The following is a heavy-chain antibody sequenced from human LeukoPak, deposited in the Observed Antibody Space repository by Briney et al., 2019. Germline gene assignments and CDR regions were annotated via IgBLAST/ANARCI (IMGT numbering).Heavy chain of an antibody. J-gene: IGHJ3*02. CDR3: ARFTMLDAFDI. CDR1: GFTFSSYA. D-gene: IGHD3-10*01. Sequence: GGSLRLSCAASGFTFSSYAMSWVRQAPGKGLEWVAVIWYDGSNKYYADSVKGRFTISRDNSKNTLYLQMNSLRAEDTAVYYCARFTMLDAFDIWGQGTMVTVSS. V-gene: IGHV3-33*08. CDR2: IWYDGSNK.